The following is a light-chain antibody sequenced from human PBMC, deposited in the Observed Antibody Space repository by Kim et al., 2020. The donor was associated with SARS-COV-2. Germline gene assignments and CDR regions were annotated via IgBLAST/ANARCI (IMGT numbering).Light chain of an antibody. Sequence: LTQSPATLSLSPGERATLSCRASQTVNSRYLAWYQQTPGQATRLLIYGASTRAAGIPDRFSGSGSGTDFTLTISRLEPEDFAVYYCHQYGSSPWTSGHGTKVDIK. CDR2: GAS. J-gene: IGKJ1*01. CDR3: HQYGSSPWT. V-gene: IGKV3-20*01. CDR1: QTVNSRY.